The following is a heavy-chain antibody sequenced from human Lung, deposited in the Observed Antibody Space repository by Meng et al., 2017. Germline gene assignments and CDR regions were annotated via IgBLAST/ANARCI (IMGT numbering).Heavy chain of an antibody. CDR3: ARCIAAAGDY. D-gene: IGHD6-13*01. CDR2: IKEDGSDK. CDR1: GFTFSRHW. J-gene: IGHJ4*02. V-gene: IGHV3-7*01. Sequence: GESLKISCAASGFTFSRHWMSWVRQAPGKGLEWVANIKEDGSDKYYVDSVKGRFTISSNNAKNSLQLQMNTLRAEDTAVYYCARCIAAAGDYWGQGTLVTVSS.